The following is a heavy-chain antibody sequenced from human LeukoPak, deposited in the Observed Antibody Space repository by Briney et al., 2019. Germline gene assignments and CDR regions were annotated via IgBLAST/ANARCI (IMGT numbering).Heavy chain of an antibody. J-gene: IGHJ4*02. CDR1: GFTFSSYG. CDR3: AREGLGYYYFDY. Sequence: GGSLRLSCAASGFTFSSYGMHWVRQAPGKGLEWVAVIWYDGSIQYYADSVKGRFTVSRDNSKNTLYLQMNSLRAEDTAVYYCAREGLGYYYFDYWGQGTLVTVSS. CDR2: IWYDGSIQ. V-gene: IGHV3-33*01. D-gene: IGHD3/OR15-3a*01.